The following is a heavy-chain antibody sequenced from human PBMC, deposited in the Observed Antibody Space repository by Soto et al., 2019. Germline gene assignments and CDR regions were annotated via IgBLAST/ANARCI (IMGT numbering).Heavy chain of an antibody. CDR2: IIPILGIA. CDR1: GGTFSSYT. CDR3: ARREWLVADNYYYYGMDV. D-gene: IGHD6-19*01. Sequence: QVQLVQSGAEVKKPGSSVKVSCKASGGTFSSYTISWVRQAPGQGLEWMGRIIPILGIANYAQKFQGRVTITADKTTSTAYIEMSSLRSEDTTVDYWARREWLVADNYYYYGMDVWGQGTTVTVSS. V-gene: IGHV1-69*02. J-gene: IGHJ6*02.